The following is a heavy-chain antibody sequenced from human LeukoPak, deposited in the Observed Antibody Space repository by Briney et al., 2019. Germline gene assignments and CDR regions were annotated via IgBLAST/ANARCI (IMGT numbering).Heavy chain of an antibody. V-gene: IGHV3-11*04. Sequence: GGSLRLSCAASGFTFSDHYMSWIRQAPGKGLEWVSYISTSASTIYYADSVKGRFTISRDNAKNSLCLQMYSLRAEDTAVYYCARGFPARRGAFDIWGQGTKVTVSS. J-gene: IGHJ3*02. CDR3: ARGFPARRGAFDI. CDR2: ISTSASTI. CDR1: GFTFSDHY. D-gene: IGHD6-6*01.